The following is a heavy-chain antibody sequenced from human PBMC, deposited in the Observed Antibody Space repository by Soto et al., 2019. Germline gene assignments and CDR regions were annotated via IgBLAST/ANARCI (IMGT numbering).Heavy chain of an antibody. J-gene: IGHJ6*02. CDR3: ARGFLEWLSHPHYGMDV. D-gene: IGHD3-3*01. V-gene: IGHV4-31*03. CDR2: IYYSRTT. Sequence: SETLSLTCTVSGGSISSGGYYWSWIRQHPGKGLEWVGYIYYSRTTYYNPSLESRVTISVDTSKNQFSLNLSSVTAADTAVYYCARGFLEWLSHPHYGMDVWGQGTTVTVSS. CDR1: GGSISSGGYY.